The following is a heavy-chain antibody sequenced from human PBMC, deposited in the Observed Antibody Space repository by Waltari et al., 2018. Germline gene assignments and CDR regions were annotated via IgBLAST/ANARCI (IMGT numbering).Heavy chain of an antibody. J-gene: IGHJ4*02. D-gene: IGHD6-6*01. V-gene: IGHV3-33*01. CDR3: VRPYYSSSNYYFDY. Sequence: VQLVESGGGLVQPGGSLRLSCAASGFTFISYGMHWVRQAPGKGLEWVAVIWYDGSNKYYADSVKGRFTISRDNSKNTLYLQMNSLRVEDTAVYYCVRPYYSSSNYYFDYWGQGTLVTVSS. CDR1: GFTFISYG. CDR2: IWYDGSNK.